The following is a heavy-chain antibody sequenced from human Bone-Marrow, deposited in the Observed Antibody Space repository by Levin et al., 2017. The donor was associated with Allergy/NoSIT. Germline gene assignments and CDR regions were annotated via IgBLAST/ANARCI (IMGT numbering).Heavy chain of an antibody. CDR2: IFHTGST. CDR1: GGSISSGGSS. Sequence: SGTLSLTCALSGGSISSGGSSWSWIRQPPGKGLEWIGYIFHTGSTYYNSSLKSRVTISVDRSKNQFSLKLTSVTAADTAVYYCARSFTMLRGGFDPWGQGILVTVSS. CDR3: ARSFTMLRGGFDP. J-gene: IGHJ5*02. V-gene: IGHV4-30-2*01. D-gene: IGHD3-10*01.